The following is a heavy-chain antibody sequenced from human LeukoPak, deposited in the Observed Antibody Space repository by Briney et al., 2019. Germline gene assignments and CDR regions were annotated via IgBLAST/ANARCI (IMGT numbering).Heavy chain of an antibody. V-gene: IGHV4-59*01. CDR3: ARGRRYYYYYMDV. CDR1: GGAMSNYY. Sequence: SETLSLTCTVSGGAMSNYYWSWIRQPPGKGLEWIGYIYYTGSTNYNPSLKSRVTISVDTSKNQFSLKLSSVTAADTAVYFCARGRRYYYYYMDVWGKGTTVTVSS. CDR2: IYYTGST. J-gene: IGHJ6*03.